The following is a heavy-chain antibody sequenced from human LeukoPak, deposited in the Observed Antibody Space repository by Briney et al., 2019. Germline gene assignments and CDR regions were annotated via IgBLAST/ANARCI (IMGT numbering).Heavy chain of an antibody. D-gene: IGHD3-22*01. V-gene: IGHV3-48*04. J-gene: IGHJ4*02. CDR2: ISSSSPTI. Sequence: GGSLRLSCAASGFIFSSYGMNWVRQAPGKGLEWVSYISSSSPTIYYADSVKGRFTISRDNAKNTLYLQMNSLRAEDTAVYYCASGPYYYDSSGYYVYWGQGTLVTVSS. CDR1: GFIFSSYG. CDR3: ASGPYYYDSSGYYVY.